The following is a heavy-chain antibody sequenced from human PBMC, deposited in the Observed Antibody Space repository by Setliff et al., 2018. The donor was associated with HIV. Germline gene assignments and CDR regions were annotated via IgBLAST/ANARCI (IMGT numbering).Heavy chain of an antibody. D-gene: IGHD6-19*01. Sequence: SETLSLTCTVSGASFIRSRYYWSWIRQPAGKGLEWIGHVYTTGSASYNPSLESRVTILEALSKNQFSLNLDSVTAADTAVYFCARALAGGSGWNYFDLWGPGTL. CDR1: GASFIRSRYY. J-gene: IGHJ4*02. V-gene: IGHV4-61*09. CDR3: ARALAGGSGWNYFDL. CDR2: VYTTGSA.